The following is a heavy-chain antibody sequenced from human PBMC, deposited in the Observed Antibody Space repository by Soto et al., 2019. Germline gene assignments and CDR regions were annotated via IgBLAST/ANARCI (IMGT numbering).Heavy chain of an antibody. Sequence: PSETLSLTCTVSGGSISSSSYYWGWIRQPPGKGLEWIGSIYYSGSTYYNPSLKSRVTISVDTSRNQFSLKLSSVTAADTAVYYCARTSRLRFLEWSYDYCGQGTLVTVSS. CDR3: ARTSRLRFLEWSYDY. D-gene: IGHD3-3*01. J-gene: IGHJ4*02. CDR1: GGSISSSSYY. CDR2: IYYSGST. V-gene: IGHV4-39*01.